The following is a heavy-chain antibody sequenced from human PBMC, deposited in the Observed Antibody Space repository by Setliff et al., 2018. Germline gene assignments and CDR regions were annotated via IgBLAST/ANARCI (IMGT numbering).Heavy chain of an antibody. CDR2: INPHGSEK. J-gene: IGHJ4*02. CDR1: GLSYTNDW. Sequence: GGSLRLSCTASGLSYTNDWVGWVRQAPGKGLEWLASINPHGSEKYYADSVKGRFTSSRDNAKNSLSLQMNNLRSEDTAVYYCFGAGTCSYWGQGTLVTVSS. CDR3: FGAGTCSY. V-gene: IGHV3-7*01. D-gene: IGHD3-10*01.